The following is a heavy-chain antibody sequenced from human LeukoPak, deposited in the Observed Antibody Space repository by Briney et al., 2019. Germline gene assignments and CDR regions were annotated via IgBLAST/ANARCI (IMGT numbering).Heavy chain of an antibody. CDR3: AGGGDYYGSGSSNFDY. CDR2: INHSGST. Sequence: SETLSLTCAVYGGSFSGYYWSWIRQPPGKGLEWIGEINHSGSTNYNPSLKSRVTISVDTSKKQFFLRLSSVTAADTAVYYCAGGGDYYGSGSSNFDYWGQGTLVTVSS. V-gene: IGHV4-34*01. CDR1: GGSFSGYY. D-gene: IGHD3-10*01. J-gene: IGHJ4*02.